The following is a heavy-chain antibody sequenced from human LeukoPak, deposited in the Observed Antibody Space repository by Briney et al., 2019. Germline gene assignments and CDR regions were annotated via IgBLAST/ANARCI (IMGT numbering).Heavy chain of an antibody. CDR1: GGSISSYY. Sequence: SETLSLTCTVSGGSISSYYWSWIRQPPGKGLEWIGYIYYSGSTSYNPSLKSRVTISVDTSKNQFSLKLSSVTAADTAVYYCAREYSYGYSYYFDYWGQGTLVTVSS. CDR3: AREYSYGYSYYFDY. CDR2: IYYSGST. J-gene: IGHJ4*02. D-gene: IGHD5-18*01. V-gene: IGHV4-59*01.